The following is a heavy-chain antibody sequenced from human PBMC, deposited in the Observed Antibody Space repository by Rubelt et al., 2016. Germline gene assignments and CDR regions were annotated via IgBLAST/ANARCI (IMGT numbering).Heavy chain of an antibody. CDR3: ARDDVVVAAHFDY. D-gene: IGHD2-15*01. CDR2: ISSSCSTK. Sequence: EVQLLESGGGLVQPGGSLRLSCAASGFTFSSYAMSWVRQAPGKGLEWVSYISSSCSTKYYADFVTGPFTSSGDNSKNSRYLQMNSLRAEDTAVYYCARDDVVVAAHFDYWGQGTLVTVSS. J-gene: IGHJ4*02. CDR1: GFTFSSYA. V-gene: IGHV3-48*04.